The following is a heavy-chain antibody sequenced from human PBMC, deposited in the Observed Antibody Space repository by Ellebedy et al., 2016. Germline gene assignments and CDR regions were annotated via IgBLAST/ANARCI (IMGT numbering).Heavy chain of an antibody. CDR2: INPNSGGT. Sequence: ASVKVSCXASGYTFTGYYMHWVRQAPGQGLEWMGWINPNSGGTNYAQKFQGWVTMTRDTSISTAYMELSRLRSDDTAVYYCASADCTNGVCYGGFDYWGQGTLVTVSS. J-gene: IGHJ4*02. D-gene: IGHD2-8*01. CDR1: GYTFTGYY. V-gene: IGHV1-2*04. CDR3: ASADCTNGVCYGGFDY.